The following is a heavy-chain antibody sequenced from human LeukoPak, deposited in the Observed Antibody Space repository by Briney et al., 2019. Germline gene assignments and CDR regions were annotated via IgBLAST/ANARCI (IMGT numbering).Heavy chain of an antibody. D-gene: IGHD4-17*01. J-gene: IGHJ4*02. Sequence: GASVKVSCKASGYTFTKYGITWVRQAPGQGPEWVGWISAYNGHTESAQKFQGRVTMTTDTSTNTAYMELRSLRSDDTAVYYWARTGNDYGCYGLPDHWGQGSLVTVSS. V-gene: IGHV1-18*01. CDR3: ARTGNDYGCYGLPDH. CDR2: ISAYNGHT. CDR1: GYTFTKYG.